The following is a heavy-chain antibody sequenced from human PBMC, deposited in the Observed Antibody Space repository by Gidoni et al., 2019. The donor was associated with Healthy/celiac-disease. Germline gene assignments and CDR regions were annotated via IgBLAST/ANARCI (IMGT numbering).Heavy chain of an antibody. J-gene: IGHJ4*02. Sequence: QVQLVESGGGVVQPGRSLSLSCAASGFTFSRYGMHWVRQAPGKGLEWVAVISYDGSNKYYADSVKGRFTISRDNSKNTLYLQMNSLRAEDTAVYYCASYDYGDRPVDYWGQGTLVTVSS. CDR3: ASYDYGDRPVDY. D-gene: IGHD4-17*01. CDR1: GFTFSRYG. V-gene: IGHV3-30*03. CDR2: ISYDGSNK.